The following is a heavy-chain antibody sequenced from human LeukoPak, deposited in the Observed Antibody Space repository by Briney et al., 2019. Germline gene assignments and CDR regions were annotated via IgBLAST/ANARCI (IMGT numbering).Heavy chain of an antibody. D-gene: IGHD3-10*01. CDR1: GYTFTSYG. Sequence: ASVKVSCKASGYTFTSYGISWVRQAPGQGLEWMGWISQGRVTITRDTSASTAYMELSSLRSEDTAVYYCARARITMVRGVIRNWFDPWGQGTLVTVSS. V-gene: IGHV1-18*01. CDR3: ARARITMVRGVIRNWFDP. J-gene: IGHJ5*02. CDR2: I.